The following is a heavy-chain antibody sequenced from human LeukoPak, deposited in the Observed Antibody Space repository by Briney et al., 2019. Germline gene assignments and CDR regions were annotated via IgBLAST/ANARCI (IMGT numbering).Heavy chain of an antibody. D-gene: IGHD3-10*01. CDR2: ISWNSGDI. CDR1: GFTFDDYA. V-gene: IGHV3-9*01. Sequence: HPGGSLRLSCHTSGFTFDDYAMHWVRQAPGKGLEWVSEISWNSGDIGYADSVKGRFTISRDNAKNSLYLQMNSLRAEDTALYYCATGYYGSGSSGFNYWGQGTLVTVSS. CDR3: ATGYYGSGSSGFNY. J-gene: IGHJ4*02.